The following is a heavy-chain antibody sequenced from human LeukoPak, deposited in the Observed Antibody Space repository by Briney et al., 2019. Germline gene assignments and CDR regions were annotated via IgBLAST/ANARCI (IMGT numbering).Heavy chain of an antibody. D-gene: IGHD3-9*01. CDR3: ARDARDILTGYYRYFDY. CDR1: GFTFSSYG. J-gene: IGHJ4*02. V-gene: IGHV3-30*03. Sequence: PGRSLRLSCAASGFTFSSYGMHWVRQAPGKGLEWVAVISYDGSNKYYADSVKGRFTISRDNSKNTLYLQMNSLRAEDTAVYYCARDARDILTGYYRYFDYWGQGTLVTVSS. CDR2: ISYDGSNK.